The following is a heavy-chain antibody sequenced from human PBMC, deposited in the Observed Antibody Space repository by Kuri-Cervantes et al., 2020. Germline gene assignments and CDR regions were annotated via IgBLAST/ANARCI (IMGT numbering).Heavy chain of an antibody. D-gene: IGHD2-15*01. J-gene: IGHJ5*02. CDR2: IYYGGST. CDR1: GGSISSGGYS. Sequence: SETLSLTCAVSGGSISSGGYSWSWIRQPPGKGLEWIGYIYYGGSTNYNPSLKSRVAISVDTSKNQFSLKLSSVTAADTAVYYCARGVASPNWFDPWGQGTLVTVSS. CDR3: ARGVASPNWFDP. V-gene: IGHV4-61*08.